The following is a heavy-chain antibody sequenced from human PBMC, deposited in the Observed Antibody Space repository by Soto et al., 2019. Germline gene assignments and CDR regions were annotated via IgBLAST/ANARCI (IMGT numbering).Heavy chain of an antibody. CDR1: GLTFSNYG. Sequence: GGPLRLSCEPSGLTFSNYGMHWVRQGPGKGLEWVAVIWYDGSNEYYGDSVKGRFTVYRDNYKNTLYLQMNGLRVEDTAVYYCARDNFGLDYWGQGTLVTVSS. D-gene: IGHD1-1*01. V-gene: IGHV3-33*01. CDR3: ARDNFGLDY. CDR2: IWYDGSNE. J-gene: IGHJ4*02.